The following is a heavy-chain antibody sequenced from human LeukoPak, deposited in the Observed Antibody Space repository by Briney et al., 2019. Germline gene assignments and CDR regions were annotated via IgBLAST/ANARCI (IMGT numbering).Heavy chain of an antibody. J-gene: IGHJ3*02. V-gene: IGHV4-30-2*01. D-gene: IGHD2-15*01. Sequence: SETLSLTCAVSGGSISSGGYSWSWIRQPPGKGLEWIGYIYHSGSTYYNPSLKSRVTISVDRSKNQFSLKLSSVTAADTAVYYCASGPIRYCSGGSCYLDAFDIWGQGTMVTVSS. CDR2: IYHSGST. CDR1: GGSISSGGYS. CDR3: ASGPIRYCSGGSCYLDAFDI.